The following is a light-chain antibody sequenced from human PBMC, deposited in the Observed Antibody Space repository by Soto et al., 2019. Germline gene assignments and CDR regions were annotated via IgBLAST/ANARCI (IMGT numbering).Light chain of an antibody. Sequence: QSALTQPASVSGSPRQSITISCTGTSSDIGAYVYVSWCQQYPGKAPKLIMYDVFNRPSGVSDRFSGSKSGNTASLTISGLQDEDEADYYCSSYTGSTTRYVFGTGTKVTVL. J-gene: IGLJ1*01. V-gene: IGLV2-14*03. CDR2: DVF. CDR1: SSDIGAYVY. CDR3: SSYTGSTTRYV.